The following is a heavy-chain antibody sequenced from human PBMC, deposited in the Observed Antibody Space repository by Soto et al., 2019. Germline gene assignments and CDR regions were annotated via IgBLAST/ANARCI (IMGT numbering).Heavy chain of an antibody. V-gene: IGHV3-33*01. J-gene: IGHJ4*02. Sequence: QVQLVESGGGVVQPGRSLRLSCAASGFIFSNYAMHWVRQAPGQGLEWVALIRSDGSYENYAESVKGRFTISRDNSKNTLYVQMNSLRLEYTAVYFRARGTGSGSFVINYWCQGTLVTVSS. CDR1: GFIFSNYA. D-gene: IGHD3-10*01. CDR3: ARGTGSGSFVINY. CDR2: IRSDGSYE.